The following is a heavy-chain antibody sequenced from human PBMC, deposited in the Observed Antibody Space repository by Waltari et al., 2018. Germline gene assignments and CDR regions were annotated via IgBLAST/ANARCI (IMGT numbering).Heavy chain of an antibody. CDR3: AREAGDSSGWDHYYYMDV. D-gene: IGHD6-19*01. CDR1: GFTFSSYW. Sequence: EVQLVESGGGLVQPGGSLRLSCAASGFTFSSYWMSWVRQAPGKGLEWVANIKQDGSEKYYVDSVKGRFTISRDNAKNSLYLQMNSLRAEDTAVYYCAREAGDSSGWDHYYYMDVWGKGTTVTVSS. V-gene: IGHV3-7*01. CDR2: IKQDGSEK. J-gene: IGHJ6*03.